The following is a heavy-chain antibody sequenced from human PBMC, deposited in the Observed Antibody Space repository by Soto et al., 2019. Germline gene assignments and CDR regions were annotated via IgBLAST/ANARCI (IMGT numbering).Heavy chain of an antibody. CDR3: GRVVEGATRHTDFDS. J-gene: IGHJ5*01. CDR1: GVSIRNSHSF. CDR2: MYYSGGA. V-gene: IGHV4-39*01. D-gene: IGHD2-15*01. Sequence: SETLSLTCAVSGVSIRNSHSFWGWIRQPPGKGLELIGSMYYSGGANYNPSLKSRVTISLDTSKNQFSLTVNSVTAADTAIYYCGRVVEGATRHTDFDSWGQGTLVTVSS.